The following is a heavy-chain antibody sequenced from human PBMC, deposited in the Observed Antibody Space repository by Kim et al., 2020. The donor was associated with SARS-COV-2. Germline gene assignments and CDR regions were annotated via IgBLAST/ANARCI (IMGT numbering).Heavy chain of an antibody. D-gene: IGHD6-6*01. J-gene: IGHJ3*02. Sequence: SETLSLTCAVYGGSFSGYYWSWIRQPPGKGLEWIGEINHSGSTNYNPSLKSRVTISVDTSKNQFSLKLSSVTAADTAVYYCARSRAARPRGAFDIWGQGTMVTVSS. CDR3: ARSRAARPRGAFDI. CDR2: INHSGST. CDR1: GGSFSGYY. V-gene: IGHV4-34*01.